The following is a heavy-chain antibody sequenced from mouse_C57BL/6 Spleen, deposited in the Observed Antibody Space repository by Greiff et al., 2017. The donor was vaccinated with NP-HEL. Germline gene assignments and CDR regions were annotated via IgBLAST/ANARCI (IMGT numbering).Heavy chain of an antibody. D-gene: IGHD1-1*01. CDR1: GYTFTDYE. CDR3: TRGPISSYYFDY. V-gene: IGHV1-15*01. Sequence: QVQLQQSGAELVRPGASVTLSCKASGYTFTDYEMHWVKQTPVHGLEWIGAIDPETGGTAYNQKFKGKAILTADKSSSTAYMELRSLTSEDSAVYYCTRGPISSYYFDYWGQGTTLTVSS. CDR2: IDPETGGT. J-gene: IGHJ2*01.